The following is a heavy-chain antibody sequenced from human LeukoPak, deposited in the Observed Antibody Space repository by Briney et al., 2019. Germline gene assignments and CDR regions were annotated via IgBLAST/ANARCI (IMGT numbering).Heavy chain of an antibody. CDR2: INPNSGGT. J-gene: IGHJ5*02. D-gene: IGHD2-15*01. V-gene: IGHV1-2*02. CDR1: GYTFTDYY. CDR3: ATGGGSCPGACWCDP. Sequence: ASVKVSRTASGYTFTDYYMHWVRQPPGQGLEWMGWINPNSGGTNYAQKFQGRVTMTRDTSISTAYMELSRLRSDDTAVYYCATGGGSCPGACWCDPWGGGTLVSVSS.